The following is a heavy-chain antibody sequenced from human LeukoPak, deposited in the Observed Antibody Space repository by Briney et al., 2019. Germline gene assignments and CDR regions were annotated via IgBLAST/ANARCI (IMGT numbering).Heavy chain of an antibody. CDR1: GFPFSNYG. CDR3: AGSWFYRDYSKY. Sequence: QPGRSLRLSCAASGFPFSNYGMHWVRQAPGKGLEWVAVISYDGSNEYYADSVKGRFPISRDNSKNTLYLQMNSLRAEDTAVYYCAGSWFYRDYSKYWGQGTLVTVSS. V-gene: IGHV3-30*03. J-gene: IGHJ4*02. D-gene: IGHD3-10*01. CDR2: ISYDGSNE.